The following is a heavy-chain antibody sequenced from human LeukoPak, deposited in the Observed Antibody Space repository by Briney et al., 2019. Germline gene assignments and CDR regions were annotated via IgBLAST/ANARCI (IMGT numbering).Heavy chain of an antibody. CDR3: ARVAPYIVVVVAATRVGAFDI. J-gene: IGHJ3*02. Sequence: SKTLSLTCAVYGGSFSGYYWSWIRQPPGKGLEWIGEINHSGSTNYNPSLKSRVTISVDTSKNQFSLKLSSVTAADTAVYYCARVAPYIVVVVAATRVGAFDIWGQGTMVTVSS. D-gene: IGHD2-15*01. CDR1: GGSFSGYY. CDR2: INHSGST. V-gene: IGHV4-34*01.